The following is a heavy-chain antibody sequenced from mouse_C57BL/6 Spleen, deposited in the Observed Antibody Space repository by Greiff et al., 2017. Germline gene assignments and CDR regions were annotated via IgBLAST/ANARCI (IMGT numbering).Heavy chain of an antibody. J-gene: IGHJ1*03. V-gene: IGHV1-69*01. CDR2: IDPSDSYT. CDR3: ARRDPITTVVAWYFDV. Sequence: QVQLKESGAELVMPGASVKLSCKASGYTFTSYWMHWVKQRPGQGLEWIGEIDPSDSYTNYNQKFKGKSTLTVDKSSSTAYMQLSSLTSEDSAVYYCARRDPITTVVAWYFDVWGTGTTVTVSS. D-gene: IGHD1-1*01. CDR1: GYTFTSYW.